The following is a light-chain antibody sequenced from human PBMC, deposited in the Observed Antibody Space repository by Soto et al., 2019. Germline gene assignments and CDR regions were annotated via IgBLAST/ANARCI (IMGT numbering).Light chain of an antibody. CDR2: TDH. V-gene: IGLV1-44*01. J-gene: IGLJ2*01. Sequence: QSVLTQPPSASGTPGQRVTISCSGSSSSIGTNTVNWYKQVPGTTPTLLIYTDHQRPAVVPDRFSGSRSGTSASLAISWLQSEDEADYYCAAWDGSLNVVLFGGGTKLTVL. CDR1: SSSIGTNT. CDR3: AAWDGSLNVVL.